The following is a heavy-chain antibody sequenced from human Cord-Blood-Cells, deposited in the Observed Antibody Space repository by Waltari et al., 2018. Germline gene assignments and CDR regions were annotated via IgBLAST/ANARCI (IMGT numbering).Heavy chain of an antibody. CDR1: GGSFSGYY. V-gene: IGHV4-34*01. Sequence: QVQLQQWGAGLLKPSETLSLTCAVYGGSFSGYYWSWTRQPPGKGLEWIGEINHSGSTNYNPSLKSRVTISVDTSKNQFSLKLSSVTAADTAVYYCARVGGYEAAFDIWGQGTVVTVSS. CDR2: INHSGST. J-gene: IGHJ3*02. CDR3: ARVGGYEAAFDI. D-gene: IGHD5-12*01.